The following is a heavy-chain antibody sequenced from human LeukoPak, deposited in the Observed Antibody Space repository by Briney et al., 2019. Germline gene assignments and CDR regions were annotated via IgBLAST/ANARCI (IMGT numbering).Heavy chain of an antibody. V-gene: IGHV3-66*01. D-gene: IGHD5-24*01. CDR1: GFTFNSYA. CDR3: ARDAETSLAN. J-gene: IGHJ4*02. Sequence: GGALRLSCAASGFTFNSYAMSWVRQAPGKGLEWVTVIYLDGRADYADCVKGTFTISSNTSKNPVYLQMNSLKDEDTAVYYCARDAETSLANWGQGTLVTVSP. CDR2: IYLDGRA.